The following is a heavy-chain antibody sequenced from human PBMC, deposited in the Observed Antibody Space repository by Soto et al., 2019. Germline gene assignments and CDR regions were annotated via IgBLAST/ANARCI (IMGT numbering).Heavy chain of an antibody. J-gene: IGHJ4*01. CDR2: ISYDGSNK. CDR3: EKEKERELPHSYWGVVV. CDR1: GFTFSSYG. Sequence: GGSLRLSCAASGFTFSSYGMHWVRQAPGKGLEWVAVISYDGSNKYYADSVKGRFTISRDNSKNTLYLQMNSLRAEDTAVYYCEKEKERELPHSYWGVVVGGKGTM. V-gene: IGHV3-30*18. D-gene: IGHD2-21*01.